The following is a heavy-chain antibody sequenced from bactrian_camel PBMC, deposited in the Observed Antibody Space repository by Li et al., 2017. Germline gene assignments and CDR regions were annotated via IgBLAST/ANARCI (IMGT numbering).Heavy chain of an antibody. Sequence: DVQLVESGGGLVQPGGSLRLSCAASGFTFSNYAMTWVRQAPGKGLEWVSAIDSDTSSTYYADSMKGRFTMSRDNAKNTVYLQMSSLKSEDTALYWCTTPAPVNDYGHIYNKWGQGTQVTVS. CDR3: TTPAPVNDYGHIYNK. J-gene: IGHJ4*01. CDR1: GFTFSNYA. V-gene: IGHV3S40*01. CDR2: IDSDTSST. D-gene: IGHD1*01.